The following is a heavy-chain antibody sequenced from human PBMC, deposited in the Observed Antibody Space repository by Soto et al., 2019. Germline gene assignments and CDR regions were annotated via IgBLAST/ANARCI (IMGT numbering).Heavy chain of an antibody. CDR2: IIPILGIA. D-gene: IGHD6-19*01. Sequence: QVQLVQSGAEVKKPGSSVKVSCKASGGTFISYTISWVRQAPGQGLEWIGRIIPILGIANDAQKFQGRVTITADKSTSTDYMEMSSLDSEDTAVYYCARLGNSSGWYGNAFDIWGQGTMVTVSS. CDR1: GGTFISYT. CDR3: ARLGNSSGWYGNAFDI. V-gene: IGHV1-69*02. J-gene: IGHJ3*02.